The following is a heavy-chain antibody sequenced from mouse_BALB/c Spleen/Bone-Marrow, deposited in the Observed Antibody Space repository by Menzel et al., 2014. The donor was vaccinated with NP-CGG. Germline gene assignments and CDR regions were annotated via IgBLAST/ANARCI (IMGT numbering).Heavy chain of an antibody. Sequence: QVQLQQSGAELVKPGASVRLSCKASGYTFTSYYMYWVKQRPGQGLEWIGEINPSNGGTNFNEKFKSKATLTVDKSSNTAYVQLSSLTSEDSAVYHCTRNNCGYWSFDVWGAGTPVTVSS. CDR1: GYTFTSYY. V-gene: IGHV1S81*02. J-gene: IGHJ1*01. CDR2: INPSNGGT. D-gene: IGHD4-1*02. CDR3: TRNNCGYWSFDV.